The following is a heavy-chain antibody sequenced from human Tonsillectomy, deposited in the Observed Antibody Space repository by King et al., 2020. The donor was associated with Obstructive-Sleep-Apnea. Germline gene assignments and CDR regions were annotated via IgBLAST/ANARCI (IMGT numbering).Heavy chain of an antibody. CDR3: ARRSERSQRIDY. CDR2: IYYSGST. J-gene: IGHJ4*02. CDR1: GGSISSYY. V-gene: IGHV4-59*08. Sequence: QLQESGPGLVKPSETLSLTCTVSGGSISSYYWSWIRQPPGKGLEWIGYIYYSGSTNYNPSLKSRVTISVDMSKNQFSLRLSSVTATDTAVYYCARRSERSQRIDYWGQGTLVTVSS. D-gene: IGHD5-24*01.